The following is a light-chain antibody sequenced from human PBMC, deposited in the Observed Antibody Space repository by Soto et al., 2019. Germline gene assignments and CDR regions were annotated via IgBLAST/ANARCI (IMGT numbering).Light chain of an antibody. CDR2: EVT. CDR3: SSYRKTTFPHVV. V-gene: IGLV2-14*01. Sequence: QSVLTQPASVSGSPGQSITISCTGTSSDIGADDFVSWYQHHPDKTPKLIIFEVTYRPTGISHRFSASKSGNTASLTISGLDALDEAFYYCSSYRKTTFPHVVFGGGTKVTVL. CDR1: SSDIGADDF. J-gene: IGLJ2*01.